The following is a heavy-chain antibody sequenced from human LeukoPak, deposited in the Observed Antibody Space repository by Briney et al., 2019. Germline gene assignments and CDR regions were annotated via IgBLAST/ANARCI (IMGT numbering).Heavy chain of an antibody. CDR2: INHSGST. D-gene: IGHD3-10*01. CDR1: GGSFSGYY. Sequence: SETLSLTCAVYGGSFSGYYWSWIRQPPGKGLEWIGEINHSGSTNYNPSLKSRVTISVDTSKNQFSLKLSSVTAADTAVYYCAKDLGYYYGSGSHLKYWGQGTLVTVSS. J-gene: IGHJ4*02. CDR3: AKDLGYYYGSGSHLKY. V-gene: IGHV4-34*01.